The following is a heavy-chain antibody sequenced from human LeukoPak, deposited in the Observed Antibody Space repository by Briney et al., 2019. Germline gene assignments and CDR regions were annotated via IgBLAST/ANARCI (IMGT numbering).Heavy chain of an antibody. CDR1: GGFISSSSYY. CDR2: IYYSGST. V-gene: IGHV4-39*07. Sequence: SETLSLTCTVSGGFISSSSYYWGWIRQPPGKGLEWIGSIYYSGSTYYNPSLKSRVTISVDRSKNQFSLKLSSVTAADTAVYYCASNYYYDSSGILGLAVYWGQGTLVTVSS. J-gene: IGHJ4*02. CDR3: ASNYYYDSSGILGLAVY. D-gene: IGHD3-22*01.